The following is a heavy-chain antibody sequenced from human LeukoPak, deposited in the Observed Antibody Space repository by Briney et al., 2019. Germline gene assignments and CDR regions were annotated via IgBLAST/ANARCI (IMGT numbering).Heavy chain of an antibody. J-gene: IGHJ3*02. V-gene: IGHV3-23*01. CDR2: ISGSGGSA. CDR3: AREDYGGAFDI. D-gene: IGHD4-23*01. Sequence: GGSLRLSCAASGFTFSSYAMSWVRQAPGKGLEWVSAISGSGGSAYYADSVKGRFTISRDNAKNSLYLQMNSLRAEDTAVYYCAREDYGGAFDIWGQGTMVTVSS. CDR1: GFTFSSYA.